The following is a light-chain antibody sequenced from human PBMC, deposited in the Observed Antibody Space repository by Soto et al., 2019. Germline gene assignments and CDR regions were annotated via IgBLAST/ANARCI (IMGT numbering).Light chain of an antibody. V-gene: IGKV1-5*03. J-gene: IGKJ1*01. CDR3: QQYNSVSQT. CDR2: QAS. Sequence: DLPMTQSPSTLSASVGDRVTITCRASQSIGYWLAWYQQKPGKAPNLLIYQASSLETGVPSRFSGSGAGTEFTLTISSLQPDDFATYYCQQYNSVSQTFGQGTKVEIK. CDR1: QSIGYW.